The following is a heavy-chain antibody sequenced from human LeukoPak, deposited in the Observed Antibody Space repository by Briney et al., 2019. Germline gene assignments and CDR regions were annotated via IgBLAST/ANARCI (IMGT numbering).Heavy chain of an antibody. CDR3: ATAIPTGVYDDYAGYYYYYMDV. D-gene: IGHD5/OR15-5a*01. V-gene: IGHV1-24*01. Sequence: ASVKVSCKVSGYTLTELSMHWVRQAPGKGLEWMGGFDPEDGETIYAQKFQGRVTMTEDTSTDTAYMELSSLRSEDTAVYYCATAIPTGVYDDYAGYYYYYMDVWGKGTTVTVSS. CDR2: FDPEDGET. J-gene: IGHJ6*03. CDR1: GYTLTELS.